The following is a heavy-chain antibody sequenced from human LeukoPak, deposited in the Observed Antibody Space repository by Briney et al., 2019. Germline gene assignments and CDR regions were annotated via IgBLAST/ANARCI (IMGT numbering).Heavy chain of an antibody. CDR1: GFTFRSYG. V-gene: IGHV3-30*02. CDR3: AKDAAITMVRGVYFDY. Sequence: PGGSLRLSCAASGFTFRSYGMHWVRQAPGKGLEWVAFIRYDGSNKYYADSVKGRFTISRDNSKNTLYLQMNSLRAEDTAVYYCAKDAAITMVRGVYFDYWGQGTLVTVSS. CDR2: IRYDGSNK. D-gene: IGHD3-10*01. J-gene: IGHJ4*02.